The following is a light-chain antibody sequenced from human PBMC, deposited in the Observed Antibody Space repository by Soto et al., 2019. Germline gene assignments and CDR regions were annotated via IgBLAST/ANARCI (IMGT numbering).Light chain of an antibody. J-gene: IGKJ5*01. V-gene: IGKV1-8*01. CDR3: QQYYSYPST. Sequence: NRMSLSACSLAASTGGRVTITCRASQGISSYLAWYQQKPGKATKLLIYAASTLQSGVTSRFSGSGSGTDFTLASSFLQSEDFATYSCQQYYSYPSTFGQGTRL. CDR2: AAS. CDR1: QGISSY.